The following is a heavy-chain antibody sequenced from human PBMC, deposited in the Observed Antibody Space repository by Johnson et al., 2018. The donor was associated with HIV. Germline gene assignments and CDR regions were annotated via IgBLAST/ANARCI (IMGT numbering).Heavy chain of an antibody. D-gene: IGHD2-21*02. J-gene: IGHJ3*02. CDR3: ASGALAYCGGDCYSDAFDI. CDR2: IYSGGST. V-gene: IGHV3-NL1*01. Sequence: QVQLVESGGGVVQPGGSLRLSCAASGFTFSSYGMHWVRQAPGKGLEWVSVIYSGGSTYYADSVKGRFTISRDNSKNMLYLQMNSLRAEDTAVYYCASGALAYCGGDCYSDAFDIWGQGTMVTVSS. CDR1: GFTFSSYG.